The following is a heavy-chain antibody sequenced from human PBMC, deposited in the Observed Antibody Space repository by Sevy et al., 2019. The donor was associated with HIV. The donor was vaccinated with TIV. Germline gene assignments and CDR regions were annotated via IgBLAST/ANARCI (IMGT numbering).Heavy chain of an antibody. D-gene: IGHD4-4*01. V-gene: IGHV3-33*01. J-gene: IGHJ5*02. CDR1: GFTFNFHG. CDR2: IWHDGSNK. CDR3: ARETDNSARWLDP. Sequence: RLSCAASGFTFNFHGMHWVRQAPGKGLEWVAFIWHDGSNKYMADSVKGRLTISRDNSKNTLFLQMNSLTVEDTAVYYCARETDNSARWLDPWGQGTLVTVSS.